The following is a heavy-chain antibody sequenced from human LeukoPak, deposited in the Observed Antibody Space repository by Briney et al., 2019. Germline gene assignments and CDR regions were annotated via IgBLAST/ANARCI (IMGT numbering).Heavy chain of an antibody. CDR3: AKAEGFFGGYYDH. V-gene: IGHV3-9*01. CDR1: GFTFDDYG. CDR2: ISWNRGTI. D-gene: IGHD4-23*01. Sequence: PGRSLRLSCAASGFTFDDYGMHWVRQAPGKGLEWVSGISWNRGTIDYADSAKGRFTISRDNAKNSLYLQMNSLRAEDTALYYCAKAEGFFGGYYDHWGQGTLVTVSS. J-gene: IGHJ4*02.